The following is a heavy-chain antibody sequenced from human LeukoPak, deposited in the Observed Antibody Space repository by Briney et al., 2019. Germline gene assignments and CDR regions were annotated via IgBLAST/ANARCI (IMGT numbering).Heavy chain of an antibody. J-gene: IGHJ5*02. V-gene: IGHV3-30*18. CDR1: GFTFSSYG. Sequence: GGSLRLSCAASGFTFSSYGMHWVRQAPGKGLEWVAVISYDGSNKYYADSVKGRFTISRDNSKNTLYLQMNSLRAEDTAVYYCAKSSGIVGATGAWFDPWGQGTLVTVSS. D-gene: IGHD1-26*01. CDR3: AKSSGIVGATGAWFDP. CDR2: ISYDGSNK.